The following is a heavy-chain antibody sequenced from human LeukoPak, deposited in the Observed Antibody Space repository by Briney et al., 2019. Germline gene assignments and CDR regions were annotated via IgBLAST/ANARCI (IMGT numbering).Heavy chain of an antibody. CDR1: GFTFSSYG. CDR2: ISSNGGST. Sequence: GGSLRLSCSASGFTFSSYGLHWVRQAPGKGLQYVSGISSNGGSTDYADSVKGRFTISRDNAKNSLYLQMNTLRVEDTAVYYCGRGGRGDYWGQGTLVTVSS. V-gene: IGHV3-64*04. J-gene: IGHJ4*02. CDR3: GRGGRGDY.